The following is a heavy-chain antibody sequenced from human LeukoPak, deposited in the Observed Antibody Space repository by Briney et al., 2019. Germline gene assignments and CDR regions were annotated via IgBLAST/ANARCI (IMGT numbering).Heavy chain of an antibody. CDR3: ATLPYYYDSSGSYYFDY. V-gene: IGHV3-11*04. J-gene: IGHJ4*02. Sequence: GGSLRLSCAASGFTFSDYYMSWIRQAPGKGLEWVSYISSSGSTIYYADSVKGRFTISRDNAKNSLYLQMNSLRVEDTAVYYCATLPYYYDSSGSYYFDYWGQGTLVTVSS. D-gene: IGHD3-22*01. CDR2: ISSSGSTI. CDR1: GFTFSDYY.